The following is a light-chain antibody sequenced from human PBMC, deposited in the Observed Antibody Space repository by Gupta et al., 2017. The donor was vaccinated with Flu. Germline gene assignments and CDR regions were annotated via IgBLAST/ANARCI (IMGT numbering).Light chain of an antibody. J-gene: IGLJ3*02. CDR1: SSDFGSYNR. CDR3: SSFTSSNTWV. CDR2: EVT. V-gene: IGLV2-18*02. Sequence: QSALTQPASVSGSPGQSITISCTGTSSDFGSYNRFSWYQQPPGTAPKLVISEVTNRPSGVPDRFSASKSGNTASLTISGLQAEDEADYYCSSFTSSNTWVFGGGTKLTVL.